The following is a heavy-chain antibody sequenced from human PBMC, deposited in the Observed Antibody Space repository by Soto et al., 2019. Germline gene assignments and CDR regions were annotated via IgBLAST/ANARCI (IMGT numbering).Heavy chain of an antibody. V-gene: IGHV1-69*13. CDR2: IIPIFGTA. J-gene: IGHJ4*02. CDR3: ARAATTERYYFDY. CDR1: GVTFSSYA. D-gene: IGHD6-25*01. Sequence: GASVKVSFKASGVTFSSYAISWLRHAPGQGLEWMGGIIPIFGTANYAQKFQGRVTITADESTSTAYMELSSLRSEDTAVYYCARAATTERYYFDYWGQGTLVTVSS.